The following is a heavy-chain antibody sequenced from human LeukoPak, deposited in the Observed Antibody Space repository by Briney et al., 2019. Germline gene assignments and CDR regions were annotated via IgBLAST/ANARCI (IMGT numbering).Heavy chain of an antibody. V-gene: IGHV4-59*12. Sequence: SETLSLTCTVSGGSISSYYWSWIRQPPGNGLEWIGYIYYSGSTNYNPSLKSRVTISVDTSKNQFSLKLSSVTAADTAVYYCAREEDYCGFDYWGQGTLVTVSS. CDR2: IYYSGST. CDR1: GGSISSYY. J-gene: IGHJ4*02. CDR3: AREEDYCGFDY. D-gene: IGHD4-23*01.